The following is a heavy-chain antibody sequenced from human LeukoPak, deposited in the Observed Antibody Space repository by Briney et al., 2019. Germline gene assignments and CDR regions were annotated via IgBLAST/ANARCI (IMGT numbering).Heavy chain of an antibody. CDR1: GGSISNYY. D-gene: IGHD6-19*01. CDR2: IYYSGST. V-gene: IGHV4-59*08. CDR3: ASGGMAGRWPLNY. J-gene: IGHJ4*02. Sequence: SETLSLTCTVSGGSISNYYWSWIRQPPGKGLEWIGYIYYSGSTNYNPSLKSRVSISIDTSKNQFSLKLSSVTAADTAVYYCASGGMAGRWPLNYWGRGTLVTVSS.